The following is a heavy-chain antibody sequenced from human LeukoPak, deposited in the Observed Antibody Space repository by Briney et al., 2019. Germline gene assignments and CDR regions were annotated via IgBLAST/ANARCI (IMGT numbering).Heavy chain of an antibody. D-gene: IGHD3-10*01. CDR3: ASGNYYGSGSYYGVGAYFDY. CDR1: GFTFSDYY. J-gene: IGHJ4*02. CDR2: ISSSGSTI. V-gene: IGHV3-11*01. Sequence: PGGSLRLSCAASGFTFSDYYMSWIRQAPGKGLEWVSYISSSGSTIYYADSVKGRFTISRDNAKNSLYLQTNSLRAEDTAVYYCASGNYYGSGSYYGVGAYFDYWGQGTLVTVSS.